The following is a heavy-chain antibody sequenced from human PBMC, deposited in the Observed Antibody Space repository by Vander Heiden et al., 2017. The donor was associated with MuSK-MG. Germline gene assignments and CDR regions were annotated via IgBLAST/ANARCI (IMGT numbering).Heavy chain of an antibody. D-gene: IGHD6-13*01. CDR1: GGSFSGYY. J-gene: IGHJ5*02. CDR3: ARHNQQVVAARDRPTNWFDP. V-gene: IGHV4-34*02. CDR2: INHSGST. Sequence: QVQLQQWGAGLLKPSETLSLTCAVYGGSFSGYYWSWIRQPPGKGLEWIGEINHSGSTNYNPSLKSRVTISVDTSKNQFSLKLSSVTAADTAVYYCARHNQQVVAARDRPTNWFDPWGQGTLVTVSS.